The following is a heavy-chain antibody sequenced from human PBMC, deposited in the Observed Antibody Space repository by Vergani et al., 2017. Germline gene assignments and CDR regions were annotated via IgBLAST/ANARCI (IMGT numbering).Heavy chain of an antibody. CDR3: ARGVDYDFWGGPGQFYGMDV. CDR2: ISSSSGYT. V-gene: IGHV3-11*06. CDR1: GFTFSDYY. D-gene: IGHD3-3*01. J-gene: IGHJ6*02. Sequence: QVQLVESGGGLVKPGGSLRLSCAASGFTFSDYYMTWIRQAPGKGLEWVSYISSSSGYTNYTDSVKGRFTISRDNAKNSLYLQMNSLRAEDTAMYYCARGVDYDFWGGPGQFYGMDVWGQGTTVTVSS.